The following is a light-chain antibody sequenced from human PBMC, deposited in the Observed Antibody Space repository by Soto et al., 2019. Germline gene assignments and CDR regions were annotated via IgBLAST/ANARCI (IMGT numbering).Light chain of an antibody. V-gene: IGLV2-14*01. Sequence: QSVLTQPASVSGSPGQSITISCTGTSRDVGGYNYVSWYQQHPGKAPKLMIYEVSNRPSGVSNRFSGSKSGNTASLTISGVQAEDEADYYCSSYTSRSPDVVGTGTKVTVL. CDR1: SRDVGGYNY. CDR2: EVS. CDR3: SSYTSRSPDV. J-gene: IGLJ1*01.